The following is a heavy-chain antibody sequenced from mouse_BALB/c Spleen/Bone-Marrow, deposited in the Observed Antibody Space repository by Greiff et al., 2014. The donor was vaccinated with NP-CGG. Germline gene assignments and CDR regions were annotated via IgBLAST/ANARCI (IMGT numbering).Heavy chain of an antibody. V-gene: IGHV5-6-3*01. J-gene: IGHJ2*01. CDR1: GFTFSNYG. D-gene: IGHD2-1*01. CDR2: INSNGGST. Sequence: EVQRVESGGGLVQPGGSLKLSCAASGFTFSNYGMSWVRQTPDKRLELVATINSNGGSTYYPDSVKGRFTISRDTAKNTLYLQMSRLKSKETAMYYCVRGNYGNYVDYFDFWGQGTTLTVSS. CDR3: VRGNYGNYVDYFDF.